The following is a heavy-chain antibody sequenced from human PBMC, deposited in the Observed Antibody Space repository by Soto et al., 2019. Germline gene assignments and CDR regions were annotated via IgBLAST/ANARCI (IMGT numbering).Heavy chain of an antibody. CDR1: GFTFSSYA. CDR3: ATYLYCSSTSCYTRDAFDI. D-gene: IGHD2-2*02. V-gene: IGHV3-23*01. CDR2: ISGSGGST. J-gene: IGHJ3*02. Sequence: GGSLRLSCAASGFTFSSYAMSWVRQAPGKGLEWVSAISGSGGSTYYADSVKGRFTISRDNSKNTLYLQMNSLRAEDTAVYYCATYLYCSSTSCYTRDAFDIWGQGTLVTV.